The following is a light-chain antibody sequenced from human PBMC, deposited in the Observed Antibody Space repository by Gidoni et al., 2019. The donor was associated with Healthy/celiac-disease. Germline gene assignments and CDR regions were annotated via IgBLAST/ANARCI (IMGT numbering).Light chain of an antibody. CDR3: QQFNSYPH. CDR2: DAS. V-gene: IGKV1-13*02. Sequence: AIQLTQSPSSLSASVGDRVTITCRASQGISSALAWYQQKPGKAPKLLIYDASSLESGVPSRFSGSGSGTDFTLTISSLQLEDFATYYCQQFNSYPHFXGXTKVETK. J-gene: IGKJ4*01. CDR1: QGISSA.